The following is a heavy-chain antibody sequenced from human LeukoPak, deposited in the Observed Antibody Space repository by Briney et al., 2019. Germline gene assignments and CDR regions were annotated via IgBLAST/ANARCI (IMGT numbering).Heavy chain of an antibody. V-gene: IGHV1-69*13. CDR1: GGTFSSYA. CDR2: IIPIFGTA. J-gene: IGHJ4*02. Sequence: SVKVSCKASGGTFSSYAISWVRQAPGQGLEWMGGIIPIFGTANYAQEFQGRVTITADESTSTAYMELSSLRSEDTAVYYCARTGTYGSGSYYNYWGQGTLVTVSS. CDR3: ARTGTYGSGSYYNY. D-gene: IGHD3-10*01.